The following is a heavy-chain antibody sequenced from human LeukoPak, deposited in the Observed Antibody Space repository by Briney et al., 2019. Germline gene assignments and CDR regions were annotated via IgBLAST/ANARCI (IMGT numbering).Heavy chain of an antibody. J-gene: IGHJ4*02. CDR1: GFTFSTYS. Sequence: PGGSLRLSCAASGFTFSTYSMSWVRQAPGKGLEWVSAIRGGGENTYYADSVKGRFTISRDNSKNTLYLQMNSLRAEDTAVYYCAKAPRSRLGVPIDYWGQGTLVTVSS. CDR2: IRGGGENT. V-gene: IGHV3-23*01. CDR3: AKAPRSRLGVPIDY. D-gene: IGHD3-10*01.